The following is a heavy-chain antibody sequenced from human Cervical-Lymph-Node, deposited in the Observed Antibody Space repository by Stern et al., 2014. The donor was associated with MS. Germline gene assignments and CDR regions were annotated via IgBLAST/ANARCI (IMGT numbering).Heavy chain of an antibody. CDR1: GFTFSNHW. V-gene: IGHV3-7*01. J-gene: IGHJ4*02. Sequence: EVQLVESGGGLVQPGGSLRLSCAASGFTFSNHWMNWVRQAPGQGLEWVANIKQDGSADYYADSVKGRFTISSDKAKNSQYLHMNSLRAEDTAVYYCSRGVQGGFWGQGTLVTVSS. D-gene: IGHD6-25*01. CDR3: SRGVQGGF. CDR2: IKQDGSAD.